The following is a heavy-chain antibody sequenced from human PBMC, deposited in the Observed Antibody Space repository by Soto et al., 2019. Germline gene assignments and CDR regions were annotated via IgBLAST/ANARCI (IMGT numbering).Heavy chain of an antibody. Sequence: EVQLVESGGGLVQPGGSLRLSCAASGFTFSSYCMHWVRQAPGKGLVWVSRINSDGSSTSYAESVKGRFTISRDNAKNTLYLQMNCMRVEDTAVYSCARDRVAMIVVNGMDVWGQGTTVTVSS. V-gene: IGHV3-74*01. CDR2: INSDGSST. J-gene: IGHJ6*02. CDR1: GFTFSSYC. D-gene: IGHD3-22*01. CDR3: ARDRVAMIVVNGMDV.